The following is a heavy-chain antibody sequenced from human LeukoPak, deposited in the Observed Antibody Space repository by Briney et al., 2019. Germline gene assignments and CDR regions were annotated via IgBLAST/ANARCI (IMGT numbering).Heavy chain of an antibody. CDR1: GYTFTSYY. CDR2: INPSGGST. D-gene: IGHD3-22*01. V-gene: IGHV1-46*01. Sequence: ASVKVSCKASGYTFTSYYMHWVRQAPGQGLEWMGIINPSGGSTGYAQKFQGRVTMTRDTSISTAYMELSRLRSDDTAVYYCARDLKVVVITSDAFDIWGQGTMVTVSS. CDR3: ARDLKVVVITSDAFDI. J-gene: IGHJ3*02.